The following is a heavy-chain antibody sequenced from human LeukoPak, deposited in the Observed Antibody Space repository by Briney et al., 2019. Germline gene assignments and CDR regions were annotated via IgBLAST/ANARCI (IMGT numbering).Heavy chain of an antibody. CDR2: ITSSGSYR. CDR1: GFTFSRHA. Sequence: GALRLSCAASGFTFSRHAMNWVRQAPGKGLEWVSSITSSGSYRYHSDSVKGRFTISRDNAKNSLYLQMNSLRVEDTAVYYCARERARTPYFDYWGQGTLVTVSS. D-gene: IGHD6-6*01. J-gene: IGHJ4*02. CDR3: ARERARTPYFDY. V-gene: IGHV3-21*01.